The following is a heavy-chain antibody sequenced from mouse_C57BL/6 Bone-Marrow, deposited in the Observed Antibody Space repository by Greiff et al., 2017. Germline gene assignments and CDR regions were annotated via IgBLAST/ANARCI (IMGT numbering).Heavy chain of an antibody. CDR2: IDPETGGT. D-gene: IGHD1-1*01. V-gene: IGHV1-15*01. CDR1: GYTFTDYE. J-gene: IGHJ4*01. CDR3: TTYGSSAWYYAMDY. Sequence: VKLMESGAELVRPGASVTLSCKASGYTFTDYEMHWVKQTPVHGLEWIGAIDPETGGTAYNQKFKGKAILTADKSSSTAYMELRSLTSEDSAVYYCTTYGSSAWYYAMDYWGQGTSVTVSS.